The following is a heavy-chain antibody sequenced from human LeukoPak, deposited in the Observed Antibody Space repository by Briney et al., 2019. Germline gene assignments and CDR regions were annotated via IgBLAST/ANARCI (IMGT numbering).Heavy chain of an antibody. V-gene: IGHV1-2*02. CDR3: ARTYCSGGSCYASTHDY. CDR1: GYTLSGYY. D-gene: IGHD2-15*01. J-gene: IGHJ4*02. CDR2: INPNSGGT. Sequence: GPVKVSCKASGYTLSGYYMHWVRQAPGQGLEWMGWINPNSGGTNYAQKFQGRVTMTRDTSISTAYMELSRLRSDDTAVYYCARTYCSGGSCYASTHDYWGQGTLVTVSS.